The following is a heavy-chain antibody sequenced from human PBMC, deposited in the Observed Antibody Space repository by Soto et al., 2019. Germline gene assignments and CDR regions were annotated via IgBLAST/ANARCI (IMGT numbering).Heavy chain of an antibody. CDR1: GFTFSSYS. CDR2: ISSSSSYI. V-gene: IGHV3-21*01. D-gene: IGHD2-15*01. Sequence: LRLSCAASGFTFSSYSMNWVRQAPGKGLEWVSSISSSSSYIYYADSVKGRFTISRDNAKNSLYLQMNSLRAEDTAVYYCARDSLDIVVVVAAYWGQGTLVTVSS. J-gene: IGHJ4*02. CDR3: ARDSLDIVVVVAAY.